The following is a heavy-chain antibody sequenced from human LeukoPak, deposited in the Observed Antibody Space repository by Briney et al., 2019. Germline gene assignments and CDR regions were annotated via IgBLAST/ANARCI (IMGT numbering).Heavy chain of an antibody. D-gene: IGHD6-19*01. J-gene: IGHJ4*02. CDR3: ARAKGIAVAGTGGY. CDR2: INPNSGGT. V-gene: IGHV1-2*02. Sequence: ASVKVSCKASGYTFTGYYMHWVRQAPGQGLEWMGWINPNSGGTNHAQKFQGRVTMTRDTSISTAYMELSRLRSDDTAVYYCARAKGIAVAGTGGYWGQGTLVTVSS. CDR1: GYTFTGYY.